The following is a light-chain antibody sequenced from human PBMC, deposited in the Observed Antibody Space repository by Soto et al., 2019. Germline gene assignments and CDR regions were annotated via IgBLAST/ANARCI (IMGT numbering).Light chain of an antibody. CDR1: QSISSY. Sequence: DIQMTQSPSALSASVGDRDTITSRASQSISSYLNWYQQKPGKAPKLLIYAASSLQSGVPSRFSGSGSGTDFTLTISSLQPEDFATYYCQQSYSTPTWTFGQGTKVDI. CDR2: AAS. V-gene: IGKV1-39*01. CDR3: QQSYSTPTWT. J-gene: IGKJ1*01.